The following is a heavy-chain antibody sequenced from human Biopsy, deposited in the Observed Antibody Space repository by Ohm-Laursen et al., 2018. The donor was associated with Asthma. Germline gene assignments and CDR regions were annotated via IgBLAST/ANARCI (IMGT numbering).Heavy chain of an antibody. V-gene: IGHV1-69*13. CDR1: GDILSSFG. J-gene: IGHJ6*02. CDR2: VIPIYGTT. CDR3: ARGGYYGDRRYHNGLDV. Sequence: GPSVNVSCKAHGDILSSFGIKRVRKAPGQGLEWMGGVIPIYGTTHTTQKFQGRVTITADESTSTAYMELTSLRKEDTAVYYCARGGYYGDRRYHNGLDVWGQGTTVTVSS. D-gene: IGHD4-17*01.